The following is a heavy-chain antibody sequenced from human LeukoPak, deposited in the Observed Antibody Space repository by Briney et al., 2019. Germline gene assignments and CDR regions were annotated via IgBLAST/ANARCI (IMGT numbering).Heavy chain of an antibody. CDR2: IIPIFGTA. CDR3: ARFDAVGALDY. CDR1: GGTFSSYA. Sequence: GASVKVSCKASGGTFSSYAISWVRQAPGQGLEWMGRIIPIFGTANYAQKFQGRVTITTDESTSTAYMERSSLRSEDTAVYYCARFDAVGALDYWGQGTLVTVSS. D-gene: IGHD1-26*01. J-gene: IGHJ4*02. V-gene: IGHV1-69*05.